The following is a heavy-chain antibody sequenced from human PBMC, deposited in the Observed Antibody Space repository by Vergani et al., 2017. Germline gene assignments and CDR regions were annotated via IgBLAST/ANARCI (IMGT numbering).Heavy chain of an antibody. J-gene: IGHJ2*01. Sequence: QVQLVQSGAEVKKPGASVKVSCKASGYTFTSYDINWVRQATGQGLEWMGWMNPNSGNTGYAQKFQGRVTMTRNTSISTAYMELNSLRSADTAVYYCATAYYYDSSGSRTRYFDLWGRGTLVTVSS. CDR3: ATAYYYDSSGSRTRYFDL. CDR2: MNPNSGNT. CDR1: GYTFTSYD. V-gene: IGHV1-8*01. D-gene: IGHD3-22*01.